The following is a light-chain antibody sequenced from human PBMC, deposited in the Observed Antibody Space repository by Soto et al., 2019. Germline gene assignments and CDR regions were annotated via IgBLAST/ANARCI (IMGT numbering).Light chain of an antibody. CDR3: LQRSDWRT. Sequence: EIVFTQSPGTLSLSPGERATLSCRASQSVSTNYLAWCQHKPGQTPRLLIYDTSTRATGVPTRFSGSGSGTDFTLTISRLEPEDFAVYYCLQRSDWRTFGRGTKVDIK. CDR1: QSVSTNY. J-gene: IGKJ1*01. V-gene: IGKV3D-20*02. CDR2: DTS.